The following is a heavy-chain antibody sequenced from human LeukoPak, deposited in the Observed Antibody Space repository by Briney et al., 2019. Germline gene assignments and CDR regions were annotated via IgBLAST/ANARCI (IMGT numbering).Heavy chain of an antibody. J-gene: IGHJ5*02. V-gene: IGHV4-59*08. Sequence: SETLSLTCTVSGGSISSYYWSWIRQPPGKGLEWIGYIYYSGSTSYNPSLKSRVTISVDTSKIQFSLELSSVTAADTAVYYCARRPVVGAWFDPWGQGTQVTVSS. CDR3: ARRPVVGAWFDP. D-gene: IGHD3-22*01. CDR2: IYYSGST. CDR1: GGSISSYY.